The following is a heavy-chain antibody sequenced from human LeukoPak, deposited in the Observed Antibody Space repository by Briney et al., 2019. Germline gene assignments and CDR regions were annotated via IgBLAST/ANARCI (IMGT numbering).Heavy chain of an antibody. Sequence: ASVKVSCKASGYSFTNYGITWVRQAPGQGLEWMGWISAYNGNTNYAQKLQGRVTMTTDTSTSTAYMELRSLRSDDTAVYYCARGVWGGIIAAAVGYYFDYWGQGTLVTVSS. V-gene: IGHV1-18*01. D-gene: IGHD6-13*01. CDR2: ISAYNGNT. CDR3: ARGVWGGIIAAAVGYYFDY. J-gene: IGHJ4*02. CDR1: GYSFTNYG.